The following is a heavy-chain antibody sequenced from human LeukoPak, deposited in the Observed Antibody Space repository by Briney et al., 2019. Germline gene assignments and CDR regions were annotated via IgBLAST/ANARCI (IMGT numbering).Heavy chain of an antibody. D-gene: IGHD4/OR15-4a*01. Sequence: GGSLRLSCTASGFTVTSHYMSWVRQAPGRGLEWVSGMSGNGVRTFYADSVKGRFTISRDNSENALYLQMNSLRAEDTAIYYCARDRMGLTSLGRSALDSWGQGILVIVSS. CDR2: MSGNGVRT. J-gene: IGHJ4*02. CDR3: ARDRMGLTSLGRSALDS. CDR1: GFTVTSHY. V-gene: IGHV3-23*01.